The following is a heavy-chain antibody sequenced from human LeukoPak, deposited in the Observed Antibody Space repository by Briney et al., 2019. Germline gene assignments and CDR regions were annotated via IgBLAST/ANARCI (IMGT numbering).Heavy chain of an antibody. CDR3: ARGPRYSSGWDGPYYYGMDV. J-gene: IGHJ6*02. CDR2: INHSGST. CDR1: GGSISSYY. Sequence: PSQTLSLTCTVSGGSISSYYWSWIRQPPGKGLEWIGEINHSGSTNYNPSLKSRVTISVDTSKNQFSLKLSSVTAADTAVYYCARGPRYSSGWDGPYYYGMDVWGQGTTVTVSS. V-gene: IGHV4-34*01. D-gene: IGHD6-19*01.